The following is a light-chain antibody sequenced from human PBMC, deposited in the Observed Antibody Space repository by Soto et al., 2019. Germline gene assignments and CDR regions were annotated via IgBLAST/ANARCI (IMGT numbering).Light chain of an antibody. J-gene: IGLJ2*01. CDR3: SSDTSSSIVV. V-gene: IGLV2-14*01. Sequence: QSALTQPASVSGSPGQSITISCTGTSSDVGGYNYVSWYQHHPGKAPKLMIYAVSNRPSGVANRFSGSKSDNTASLTISGLQAEDEADYYCSSDTSSSIVVFGGGTQLTVL. CDR1: SSDVGGYNY. CDR2: AVS.